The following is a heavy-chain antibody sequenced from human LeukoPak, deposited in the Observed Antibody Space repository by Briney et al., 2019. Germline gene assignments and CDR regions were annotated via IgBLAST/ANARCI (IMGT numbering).Heavy chain of an antibody. CDR2: IYGDGSFT. CDR3: ANVVDWNYGRYFDY. J-gene: IGHJ4*02. CDR1: GFTFSNFW. V-gene: IGHV3-74*01. D-gene: IGHD1-7*01. Sequence: GGSLRLSCAASGFTFSNFWMHWVRQAPGKGLVWVALIYGDGSFTRYADSVKGRFTISRDNSKNTLYLQMNSLRAEDTAVYYCANVVDWNYGRYFDYWGQGTLVTVSS.